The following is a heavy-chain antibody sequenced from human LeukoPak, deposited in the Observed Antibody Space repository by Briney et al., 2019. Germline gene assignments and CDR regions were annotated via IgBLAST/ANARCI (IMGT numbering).Heavy chain of an antibody. J-gene: IGHJ4*02. CDR2: IIPIFGTA. CDR1: GGTFSSYA. Sequence: GASVKVSCKASGGTFSSYAISWVRQAPGQGLEWMGGIIPIFGTANYAQKFQGRVTITADESTSTAYMELSSLRSEDTAVYYCARAANYDFWSGPDYWGQGTLVTVSS. D-gene: IGHD3-3*01. CDR3: ARAANYDFWSGPDY. V-gene: IGHV1-69*13.